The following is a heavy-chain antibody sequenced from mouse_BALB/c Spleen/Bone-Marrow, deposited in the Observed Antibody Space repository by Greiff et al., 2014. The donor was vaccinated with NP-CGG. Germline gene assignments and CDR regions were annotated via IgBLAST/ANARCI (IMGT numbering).Heavy chain of an antibody. CDR3: ARNYNYDGGYYAMDY. Sequence: ESGAELAKPGASVKMSCKASGYNFISYWMHWVKQRPGQGLEWIGYINPSTGYTEYNQKFKDKATLTTDKSSSKAYMQLSSLTSEDSAVYYCARNYNYDGGYYAMDYWGQGTSVPVSS. J-gene: IGHJ4*01. CDR2: INPSTGYT. D-gene: IGHD2-12*01. V-gene: IGHV1-7*01. CDR1: GYNFISYW.